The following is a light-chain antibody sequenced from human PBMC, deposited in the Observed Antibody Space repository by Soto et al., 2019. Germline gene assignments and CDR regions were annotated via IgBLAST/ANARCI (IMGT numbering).Light chain of an antibody. CDR3: VLYIGSGISV. CDR2: GTN. Sequence: QAVVTQEPSFSVSPGGTVTLTCGWSSGSVSTSNYPSWYQQTPGQAPRMLIYGTNTRSSGVPDRFSGSILGNKAALTITGAQADDESDYYCVLYIGSGISVFGGGTQLTVL. CDR1: SGSVSTSNY. V-gene: IGLV8-61*01. J-gene: IGLJ2*01.